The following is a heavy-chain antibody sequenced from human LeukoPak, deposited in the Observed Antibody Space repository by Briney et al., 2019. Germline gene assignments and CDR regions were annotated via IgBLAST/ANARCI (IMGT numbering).Heavy chain of an antibody. CDR1: GFTFDDYG. D-gene: IGHD4-17*01. V-gene: IGHV3-20*04. Sequence: GGSLRLSCAASGFTFDDYGMSWVRQAPGKGLEWVSGINWNGGSTGYADSVKGRFTISRDNAKNSLYLQMNSLRAEDTALYYCARSKSPAATVTTFDYWGQGTLVTVSS. CDR2: INWNGGST. CDR3: ARSKSPAATVTTFDY. J-gene: IGHJ4*02.